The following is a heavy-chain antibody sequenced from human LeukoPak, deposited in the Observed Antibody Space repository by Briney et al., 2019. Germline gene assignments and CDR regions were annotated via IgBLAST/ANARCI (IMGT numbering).Heavy chain of an antibody. D-gene: IGHD3-9*01. CDR2: INAGNGNT. CDR3: ARGPLELRYFDWLESEKYYFDY. V-gene: IGHV1-3*01. J-gene: IGHJ4*02. Sequence: ASVKVYCKASGYTFTSYAMHWVRQAPGQRLEWMGWINAGNGNTKYSQKFQGRVTITRDTSASTAYMELSSLRSEDTAVYYCARGPLELRYFDWLESEKYYFDYWGQGTLVTVSS. CDR1: GYTFTSYA.